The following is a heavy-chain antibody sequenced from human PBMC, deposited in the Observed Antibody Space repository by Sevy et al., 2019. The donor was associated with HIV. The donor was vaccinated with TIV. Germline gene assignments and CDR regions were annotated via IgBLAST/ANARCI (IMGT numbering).Heavy chain of an antibody. J-gene: IGHJ3*02. V-gene: IGHV3-11*06. D-gene: IGHD1-26*01. Sequence: GGSLRLSCAASGFTFSNYYMSWIRQAPGKGLEWVSYISSLSSYTNFADSVKGRFTISRDNAKNSLNLQMKSLRAEDTAVYYCAGGSGRYNDAFDIWGQGTMVTVSS. CDR3: AGGSGRYNDAFDI. CDR1: GFTFSNYY. CDR2: ISSLSSYT.